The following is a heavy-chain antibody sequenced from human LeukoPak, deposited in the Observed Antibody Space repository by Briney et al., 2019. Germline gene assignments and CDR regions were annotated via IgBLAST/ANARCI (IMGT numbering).Heavy chain of an antibody. J-gene: IGHJ3*02. V-gene: IGHV3-33*08. CDR3: ARDSSSGWFDAFDI. D-gene: IGHD6-19*01. CDR1: GFTFSSHG. CDR2: IWYDGSNK. Sequence: GGSLRLSCAASGFTFSSHGMHWVRQAPGKGLEWVAVIWYDGSNKYYADSVKGRFTISRDNSKNTLYLQMNSLRAEDTAVYYCARDSSSGWFDAFDIWGQGTMVTVS.